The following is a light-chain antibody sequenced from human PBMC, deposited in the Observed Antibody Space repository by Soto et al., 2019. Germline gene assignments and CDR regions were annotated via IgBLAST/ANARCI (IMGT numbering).Light chain of an antibody. J-gene: IGKJ1*01. CDR1: QSVNSN. V-gene: IGKV3-15*01. CDR2: GAS. CDR3: QHYNTWPWT. Sequence: EIVMTQSPATLSVSPGETATLSCRASQSVNSNLAWYQQKLGQAPRVLIYGASTRATGVPARFSGSGSGTEFILTISSLQSEDFAVYYCQHYNTWPWTFGLGTKVDIK.